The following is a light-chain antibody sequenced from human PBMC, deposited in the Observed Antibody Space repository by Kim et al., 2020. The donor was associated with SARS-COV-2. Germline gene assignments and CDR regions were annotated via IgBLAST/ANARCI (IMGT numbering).Light chain of an antibody. Sequence: EIVLTQSPGTLSLSPGERATLSCRASQSVSSSYLAWYQQKPGQAPRLLIYGASSRATGIPDRFSGSGSGTDFTLTISRLEPEDFAVYYCQQYGSSPRTFAQGTKLDI. CDR3: QQYGSSPRT. V-gene: IGKV3-20*01. J-gene: IGKJ2*02. CDR1: QSVSSSY. CDR2: GAS.